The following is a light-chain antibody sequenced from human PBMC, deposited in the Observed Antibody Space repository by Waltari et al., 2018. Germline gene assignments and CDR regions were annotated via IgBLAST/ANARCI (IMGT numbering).Light chain of an antibody. Sequence: DIQMTQSPSSRSASVGDSVTITCQASQDISNYLNWYQQKPGKAPKLLIYDASNLETGVPSRFSGSGSGTDFTFTISSLQPEDIATYYCQQCDNLPLTFGGGTKVEIK. CDR3: QQCDNLPLT. V-gene: IGKV1-33*01. CDR2: DAS. CDR1: QDISNY. J-gene: IGKJ4*01.